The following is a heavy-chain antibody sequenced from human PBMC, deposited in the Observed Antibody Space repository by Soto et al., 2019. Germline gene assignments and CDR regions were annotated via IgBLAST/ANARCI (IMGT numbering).Heavy chain of an antibody. CDR1: GGSISSGGYS. CDR3: ARGQVVAAQH. J-gene: IGHJ4*02. Sequence: QLQLQESGSGLVKPSQTLSLTCAVSGGSISSGGYSWSWIRQPPGKGLEWIGYIYHSGSTYYNPSRKSRGTISVDRAKNQFSLELSSVTAADTAVYYCARGQVVAAQHWGQGTLVTVSS. CDR2: IYHSGST. D-gene: IGHD2-15*01. V-gene: IGHV4-30-2*01.